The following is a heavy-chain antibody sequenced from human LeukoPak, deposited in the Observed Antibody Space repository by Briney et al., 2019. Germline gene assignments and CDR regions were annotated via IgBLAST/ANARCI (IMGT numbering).Heavy chain of an antibody. CDR2: IYYSGST. CDR3: AIGEMTTSSFDY. V-gene: IGHV4-59*08. D-gene: IGHD5-24*01. CDR1: GGSISSYY. J-gene: IGHJ4*02. Sequence: PSETLSLTCTVSGGSISSYYWSWIRQPPGKGLEWIGYIYYSGSTNYNPSLKSRVTISVDTSKNQFSLKLSSVTAADTAVYYCAIGEMTTSSFDYWGQGTLVTVSS.